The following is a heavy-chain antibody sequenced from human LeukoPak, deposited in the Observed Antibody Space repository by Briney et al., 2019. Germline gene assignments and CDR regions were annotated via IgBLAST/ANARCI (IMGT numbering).Heavy chain of an antibody. V-gene: IGHV1-18*01. CDR1: GYTFTSYG. D-gene: IGHD3-22*01. CDR2: ISAYNGNT. J-gene: IGHJ6*02. Sequence: ASVKVSCKASGYTFTSYGISWVRQAPGQGLEWMGWISAYNGNTNYAQKLQGRVTMTTDTSTSTAYMELRSLRSDDTAVYYCASDSSGSPMNDYYGMDVWGQGNTVTVSS. CDR3: ASDSSGSPMNDYYGMDV.